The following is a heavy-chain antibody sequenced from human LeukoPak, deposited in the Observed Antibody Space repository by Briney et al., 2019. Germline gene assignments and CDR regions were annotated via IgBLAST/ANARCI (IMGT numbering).Heavy chain of an antibody. CDR2: ISDNGAT. CDR3: ARADWPITMIGKGAFDI. J-gene: IGHJ3*02. Sequence: NPSETLSLTCTVSGGSISGFYWSWIRQPPGKGLEWIGYISDNGATTYNPSLKSRVTISIDMSNNHFSLKLGSVTAADTAVYYCARADWPITMIGKGAFDIWGQGTMVTVSS. D-gene: IGHD3-22*01. V-gene: IGHV4-59*12. CDR1: GGSISGFY.